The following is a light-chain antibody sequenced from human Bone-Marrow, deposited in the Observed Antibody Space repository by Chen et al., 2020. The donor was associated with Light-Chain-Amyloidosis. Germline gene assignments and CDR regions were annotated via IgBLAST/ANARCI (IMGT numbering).Light chain of an antibody. V-gene: IGKV4-1*01. CDR3: NQYYRGQCT. Sequence: DIVITQSPDSLAVSLGDRATINCESSQSDLKRSTNKKHLGWYQEKPGQPPSLLIHWASTRESGVAARFSGSGSGTDFPLSISSLQAEDVAVDFCNQYYRGQCTFGPGTRLEIK. CDR2: WAS. CDR1: QSDLKRSTNKKH. J-gene: IGKJ5*01.